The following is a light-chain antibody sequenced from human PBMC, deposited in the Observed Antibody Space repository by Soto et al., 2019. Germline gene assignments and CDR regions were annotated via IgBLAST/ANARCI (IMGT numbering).Light chain of an antibody. V-gene: IGKV1-5*01. CDR2: DAS. J-gene: IGKJ2*01. CDR1: ESISNW. Sequence: DIQMTQSPSILSASVGDRVAITCRASESISNWLAWYQQKPGKAPKVLIYDASRLQSGVPERFXGSGSGTXXXXXXXXXQADDIATYYCQQYKSYSYTFGQGTNLEI. CDR3: QQYKSYSYT.